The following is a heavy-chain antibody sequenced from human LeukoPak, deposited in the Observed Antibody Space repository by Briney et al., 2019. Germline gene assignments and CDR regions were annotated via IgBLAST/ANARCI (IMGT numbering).Heavy chain of an antibody. Sequence: SETLSLTCTVSGGSISSGSYYWSWIRQPAGKGLEWIGRIYTSGSTNYNPSLKSRVTISVDTSKNQFSLKLSSVTAADTAVYYCARDTHHVDIVATIRYWGQGTLVTVSS. V-gene: IGHV4-61*02. J-gene: IGHJ4*02. CDR1: GGSISSGSYY. D-gene: IGHD5-12*01. CDR3: ARDTHHVDIVATIRY. CDR2: IYTSGST.